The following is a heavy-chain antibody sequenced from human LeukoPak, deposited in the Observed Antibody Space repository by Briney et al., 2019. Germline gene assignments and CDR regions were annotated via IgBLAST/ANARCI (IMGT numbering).Heavy chain of an antibody. CDR3: ARERGSLAAAGTVYFQH. V-gene: IGHV3-30*01. Sequence: GRSLRLSCAASGFTFSSYAMHWVRQAPGKGLEWVAVISYDGSNKYYADSVKGRFTISRDNSKNTLYLQMNSLRAEDMAVYYCARERGSLAAAGTVYFQHWGQGTLVTVSS. CDR2: ISYDGSNK. J-gene: IGHJ1*01. D-gene: IGHD6-13*01. CDR1: GFTFSSYA.